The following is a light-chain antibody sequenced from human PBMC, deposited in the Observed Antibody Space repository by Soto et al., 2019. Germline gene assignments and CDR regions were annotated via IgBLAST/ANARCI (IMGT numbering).Light chain of an antibody. V-gene: IGKV3-20*01. CDR2: DTS. Sequence: EIVLTQSPDTLSLSPGEIATLSRRSSQSVPNSRLAWYQQKPGQAPSLVISDTSIRATGIPDMFSGSGSGTDFSLIIGRLEPEDFAVYICQQYGASPWTFGQGTKVDIK. CDR1: QSVPNSR. CDR3: QQYGASPWT. J-gene: IGKJ1*01.